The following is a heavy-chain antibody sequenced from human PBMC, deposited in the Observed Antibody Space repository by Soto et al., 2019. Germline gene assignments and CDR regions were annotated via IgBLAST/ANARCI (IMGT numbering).Heavy chain of an antibody. J-gene: IGHJ4*02. D-gene: IGHD3-16*01. CDR1: GFTFRTYW. Sequence: GGSLRLSCGASGFTFRTYWMHWVRQAPGKGLVWVSPIKTDGSVTTYADSVKGRFTISRDNAKNTLYLQMNSLRAEDTAVYYCARDLGASHDYWGRGTLVTVSS. CDR3: ARDLGASHDY. CDR2: IKTDGSVT. V-gene: IGHV3-74*01.